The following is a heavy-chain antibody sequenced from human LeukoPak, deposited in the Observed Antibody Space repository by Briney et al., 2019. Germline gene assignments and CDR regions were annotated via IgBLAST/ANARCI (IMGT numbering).Heavy chain of an antibody. J-gene: IGHJ4*02. D-gene: IGHD1-26*01. CDR1: GFTFSSYA. V-gene: IGHV3-23*01. Sequence: PGGSLRLSCAASGFTFSSYAMSWVRQAPGKGLEWVSAISGSGGSTYYADSVKGRFTISRDNSKNTLYLQMNSLRAEDTAVYYCAKNSGSYPTSEYFDYWGQGTLVTVSS. CDR2: ISGSGGST. CDR3: AKNSGSYPTSEYFDY.